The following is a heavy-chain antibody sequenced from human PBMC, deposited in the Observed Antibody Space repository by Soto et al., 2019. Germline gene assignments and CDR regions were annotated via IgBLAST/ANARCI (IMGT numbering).Heavy chain of an antibody. D-gene: IGHD1-1*01. J-gene: IGHJ6*02. CDR3: ARHSLEISKGPLYYYGMDV. CDR1: GYRFTNYW. CDR2: IYPGDSDT. V-gene: IGHV5-51*01. Sequence: GESLKISCKGSGYRFTNYWIGWGRQMPGKGLEWMGIIYPGDSDTRYSPSFQGQVTISADTSISTAYLQWSSLKASDTAMYYCARHSLEISKGPLYYYGMDVWGQGTTVTVSS.